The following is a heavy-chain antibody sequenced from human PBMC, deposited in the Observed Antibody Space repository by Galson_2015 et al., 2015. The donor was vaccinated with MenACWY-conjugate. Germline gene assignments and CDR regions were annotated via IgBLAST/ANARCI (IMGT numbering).Heavy chain of an antibody. V-gene: IGHV6-1*01. CDR1: GDSVSSNSAT. Sequence: CAISGDSVSSNSATWNWIRQSPSRGLEWLGRTYYRSKWYKVYAVSVKSRITINPDTSKNQISLQLNSVTPEDTAVYYCVRGPGTLNPWGQGTRVTVSS. J-gene: IGHJ5*02. CDR2: TYYRSKWYK. CDR3: VRGPGTLNP. D-gene: IGHD2-8*01.